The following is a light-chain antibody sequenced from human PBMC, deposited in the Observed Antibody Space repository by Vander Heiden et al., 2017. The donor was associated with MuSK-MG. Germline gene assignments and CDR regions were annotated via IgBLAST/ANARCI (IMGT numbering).Light chain of an antibody. J-gene: IGKJ1*01. CDR3: QQRSNWRGT. CDR2: DAY. CDR1: QSISSY. Sequence: EIVLTQSPATLSLSPGERATLSCRASQSISSYLAWYQQKPGQAPRLLIYDAYNRATGIPARFSGSGSGTDFTLTISSLEPEDFAVYYCQQRSNWRGTFGQGTKVEIK. V-gene: IGKV3-11*01.